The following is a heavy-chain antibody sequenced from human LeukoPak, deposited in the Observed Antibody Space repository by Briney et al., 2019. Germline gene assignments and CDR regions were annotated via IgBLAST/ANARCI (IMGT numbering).Heavy chain of an antibody. Sequence: SGGSLRLSCAASGFTFSDYYMSWIRQAPGKGLEWVSYISSSGSTIYYADSVKGRFTISRDNAKNSLYLQMNSLRAEDTAVYYCARGQSLGPTDLFDYWGQGTLVTVSS. CDR3: ARGQSLGPTDLFDY. J-gene: IGHJ4*02. CDR2: ISSSGSTI. D-gene: IGHD6-19*01. V-gene: IGHV3-11*01. CDR1: GFTFSDYY.